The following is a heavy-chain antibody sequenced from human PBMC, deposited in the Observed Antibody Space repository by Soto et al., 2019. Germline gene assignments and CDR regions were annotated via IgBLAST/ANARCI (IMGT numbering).Heavy chain of an antibody. J-gene: IGHJ3*02. D-gene: IGHD3-3*01. CDR2: IRAKTNNYAT. CDR1: GFSFSVSA. V-gene: IGHV3-73*02. Sequence: EVQLVESGGDLVQPGGSLKLSCAGSGFSFSVSAIHWVRQASGKGLEWVGRIRAKTNNYATAYAASVEGRFAISRDDSNNTAYLQMNSLKTEDTAVYYCVSSVLRFFQRSPDASDIWGQGTMVTVSS. CDR3: VSSVLRFFQRSPDASDI.